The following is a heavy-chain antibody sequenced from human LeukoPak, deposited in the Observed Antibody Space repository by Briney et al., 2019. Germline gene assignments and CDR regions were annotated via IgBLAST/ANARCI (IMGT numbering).Heavy chain of an antibody. D-gene: IGHD3-22*01. V-gene: IGHV1-69*13. Sequence: SVKVSCKASGGTFTSYAISWVRQAPGQGLEWMGGIIPIFDTGTPAQKFQGRVTITADESTSTAYMGLSSLRSEDTAVYYCASGDSSGYYLFYFDYWGQGTLVTVSS. CDR3: ASGDSSGYYLFYFDY. J-gene: IGHJ4*02. CDR1: GGTFTSYA. CDR2: IIPIFDTG.